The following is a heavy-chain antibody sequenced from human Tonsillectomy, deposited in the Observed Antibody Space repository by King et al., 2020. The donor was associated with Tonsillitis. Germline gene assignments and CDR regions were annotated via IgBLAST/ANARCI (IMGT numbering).Heavy chain of an antibody. J-gene: IGHJ4*02. CDR2: MNQDGSEK. Sequence: VQLVESGGGLVQPGGSLRLSCAASGFTFISYWMAWVRQAPGKGLEWVANMNQDGSEKYYVDSVKGRFTISRDNAKNSLFLQMNSLRAEDTAVYYCARDGVGSDYWGQGTLVTVSS. CDR1: GFTFISYW. V-gene: IGHV3-7*01. D-gene: IGHD3-10*01. CDR3: ARDGVGSDY.